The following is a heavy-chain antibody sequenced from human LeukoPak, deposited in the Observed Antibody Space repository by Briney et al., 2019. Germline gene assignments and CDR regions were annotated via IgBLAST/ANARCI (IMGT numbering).Heavy chain of an antibody. J-gene: IGHJ4*02. Sequence: PGGSLRLSCAASGASGFTFSSYWMHWVRQAPGKGLVWVSRINSDGSSTTYADSVKGRFTISRDNAKNTLYLQMNSLRAEDTAVYYCARGFSYWGQGTLVTVSS. CDR1: GFTFSSYW. CDR3: ARGFSY. CDR2: INSDGSST. V-gene: IGHV3-74*01.